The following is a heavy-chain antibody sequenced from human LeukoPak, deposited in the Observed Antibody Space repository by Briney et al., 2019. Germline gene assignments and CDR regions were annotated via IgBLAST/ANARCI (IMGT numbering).Heavy chain of an antibody. J-gene: IGHJ4*02. CDR1: GGSISSGGYS. CDR2: IYYSGST. CDR3: ARDILATSIAAPYY. V-gene: IGHV4-30-4*07. D-gene: IGHD6-13*01. Sequence: SETLSLTCAVSGGSISSGGYSWSWIRQPPGKGLEWIGYIYYSGSTYYNPSLKSRVTMSVDTSKNQFSLRLSSVNAADTAVYYCARDILATSIAAPYYWGQGTLVTVSS.